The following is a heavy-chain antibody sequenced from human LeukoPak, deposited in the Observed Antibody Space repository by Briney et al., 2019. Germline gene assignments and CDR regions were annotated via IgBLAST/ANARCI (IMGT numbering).Heavy chain of an antibody. D-gene: IGHD3-10*01. CDR1: GFIFSSYG. Sequence: GGSLRLSCAASGFIFSSYGMHWVRQAPGKGLEWVAVISYDGGNISYTDSVKGRFTISRDNSKNTLYLQMNSLRAEDTAVYYCARAMVRGVTYYYMDVWGKGTTVTISS. CDR2: ISYDGGNI. CDR3: ARAMVRGVTYYYMDV. J-gene: IGHJ6*03. V-gene: IGHV3-30*03.